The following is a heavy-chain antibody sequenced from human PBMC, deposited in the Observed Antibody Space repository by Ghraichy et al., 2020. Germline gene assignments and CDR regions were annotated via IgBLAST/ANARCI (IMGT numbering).Heavy chain of an antibody. V-gene: IGHV4-59*01. CDR3: ARTRNRLNGDPLYYFDY. Sequence: SQTLSLTCTVSGGSISSYYWSWIRQPPGKGLEWIGYIYYSGSTNYNPSLKSRVTISVDTSKNQFSLKLSSVTAADTAVYYCARTRNRLNGDPLYYFDYWGQGTLVTVSS. CDR2: IYYSGST. CDR1: GGSISSYY. D-gene: IGHD4-17*01. J-gene: IGHJ4*02.